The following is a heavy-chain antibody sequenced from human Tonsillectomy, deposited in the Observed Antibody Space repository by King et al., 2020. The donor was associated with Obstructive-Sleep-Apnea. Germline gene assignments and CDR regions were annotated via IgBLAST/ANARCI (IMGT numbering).Heavy chain of an antibody. V-gene: IGHV3-74*01. J-gene: IGHJ4*02. CDR2: INSDGSST. Sequence: EVQLVESGGGLVQPGGSLRLSCAASGFTFSSYWMHWVRQAPGKGLVWVSRINSDGSSTSYADSVKGRFTISRDNAKNTLYLQMNSLRAGDTAVYYCARFPRYFVWLLSGRLDYWGQGTLVTVSS. CDR1: GFTFSSYW. CDR3: ARFPRYFVWLLSGRLDY. D-gene: IGHD3-9*01.